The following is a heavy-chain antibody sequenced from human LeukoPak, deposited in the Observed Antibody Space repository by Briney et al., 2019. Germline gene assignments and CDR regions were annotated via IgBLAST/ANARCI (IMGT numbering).Heavy chain of an antibody. V-gene: IGHV1-69*04. J-gene: IGHJ4*02. CDR1: GGTFSSYT. CDR3: ARDSSGLYYFDY. D-gene: IGHD6-19*01. Sequence: ASVKVSCKASGGTFSSYTISWVRQAPGQGLEWMGRIIPILGIANYAQKFQGRVTITADKSTSTAYMELSSLRSEDTAVYHCARDSSGLYYFDYWGQGTLVTVSS. CDR2: IIPILGIA.